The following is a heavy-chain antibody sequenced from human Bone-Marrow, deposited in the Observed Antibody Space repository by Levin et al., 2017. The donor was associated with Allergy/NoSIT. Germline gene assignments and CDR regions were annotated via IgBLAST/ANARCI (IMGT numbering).Heavy chain of an antibody. J-gene: IGHJ4*02. CDR2: ISYDGSNK. V-gene: IGHV3-30-3*01. CDR3: ARDSPVYDSSGYYYGQFDY. Sequence: PGGSLRLSCAASGFTFSSYAMHWVRQAPGKGLEWVAVISYDGSNKYYADSVKGRFTISRDNSKNTLYLQMNSLRAEDTAVYYCARDSPVYDSSGYYYGQFDYWGQGTLVTVSS. D-gene: IGHD3-22*01. CDR1: GFTFSSYA.